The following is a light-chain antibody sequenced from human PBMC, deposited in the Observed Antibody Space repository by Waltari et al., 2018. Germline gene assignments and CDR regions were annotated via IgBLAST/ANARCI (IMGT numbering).Light chain of an antibody. J-gene: IGLJ2*01. Sequence: SYELTQPSSVSVSPGQTARITCSGDVLAVKHVRWFQQKPGQAPVWGIYKDSEGPSGIPGRFSGSSSGTTVTLTISGAQVEDDGDYYCYSATDNNRFGGGTKLTVL. V-gene: IGLV3-27*01. CDR1: VLAVKH. CDR2: KDS. CDR3: YSATDNNR.